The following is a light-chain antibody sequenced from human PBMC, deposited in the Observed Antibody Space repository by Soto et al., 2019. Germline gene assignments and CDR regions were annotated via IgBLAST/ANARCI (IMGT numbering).Light chain of an antibody. V-gene: IGLV1-40*01. Sequence: QSVLTQPPSVSGAPGQRVTISCTGRRSNIGAGYDVHWYQQLPGTAPKLLFYGNSNRPSGVPDRFSGSKSGTSASLAITGLQAEDAADYYCKSYDSSLSAFVFGTGTKLTVL. CDR1: RSNIGAGYD. CDR2: GNS. CDR3: KSYDSSLSAFV. J-gene: IGLJ1*01.